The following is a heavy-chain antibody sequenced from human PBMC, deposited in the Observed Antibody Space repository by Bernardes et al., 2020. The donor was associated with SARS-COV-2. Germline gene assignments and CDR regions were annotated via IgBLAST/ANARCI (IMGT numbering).Heavy chain of an antibody. CDR1: GGSISSGGYY. J-gene: IGHJ4*02. V-gene: IGHV4-31*03. CDR2: IYYSGST. D-gene: IGHD5-18*01. CDR3: AREGGKIQLET. Sequence: SETLSLTCTVSGGSISSGGYYWSWIRQHPGKGLEWIGYIYYSGSTYSNPSLKSRVTISVDTSRNQFSLKLNSVTAADTAVYYCAREGGKIQLETWGPGTLVTVSS.